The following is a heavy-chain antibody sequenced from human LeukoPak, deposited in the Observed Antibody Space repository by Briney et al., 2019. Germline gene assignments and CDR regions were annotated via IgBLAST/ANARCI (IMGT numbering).Heavy chain of an antibody. CDR1: GFTVSSNY. J-gene: IGHJ6*03. Sequence: PGGSLRLSCAASGFTVSSNYMNWVRQAPGKGLEWVSSITSSSSYIYYADSVKGRLTISRDNAKNSLYLQMNSLRAEDTAVYYCARDPYSGSYGDYYYYYMDVWGKGTTVTISS. V-gene: IGHV3-21*01. CDR3: ARDPYSGSYGDYYYYYMDV. D-gene: IGHD1-26*01. CDR2: ITSSSSYI.